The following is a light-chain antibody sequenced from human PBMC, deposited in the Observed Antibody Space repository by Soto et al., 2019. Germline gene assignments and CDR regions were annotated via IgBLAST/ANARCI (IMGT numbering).Light chain of an antibody. J-gene: IGKJ5*01. Sequence: EIVLTQSPATLSLSPGERATLSCRASQSVSSYLAWYQQKPGQAPKLLFYDASNRATGIPARFSGSGSGTDFTLTTSSLEPEDFAVYYCQQRSNWPPITFGQGTRLEIK. CDR2: DAS. V-gene: IGKV3-11*01. CDR3: QQRSNWPPIT. CDR1: QSVSSY.